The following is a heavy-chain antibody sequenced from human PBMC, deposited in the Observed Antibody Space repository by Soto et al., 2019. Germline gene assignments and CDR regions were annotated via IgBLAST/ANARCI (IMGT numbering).Heavy chain of an antibody. J-gene: IGHJ4*02. Sequence: LRLSCAASGFTFSSYAMSWVRQAPGKGLEWVSAISGSGGSTYYADSVKGRFTISRDNSKNTLYLQMNSLRAEDTAVYYCAKFQTGTTGHFDYWGQGTLVTVSS. CDR2: ISGSGGST. CDR1: GFTFSSYA. CDR3: AKFQTGTTGHFDY. V-gene: IGHV3-23*01. D-gene: IGHD1-1*01.